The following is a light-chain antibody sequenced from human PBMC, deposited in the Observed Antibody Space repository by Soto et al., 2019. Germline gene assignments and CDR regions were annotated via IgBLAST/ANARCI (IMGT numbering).Light chain of an antibody. CDR1: QSVSSY. Sequence: EIMLTQSPATLSLSPGERATLSCRASQSVSSYLAWYQQKPGQAPRLLIYDASNRATGIPARFSGSGSGTDFTLTISSLEPEDFAVYYCQQRSNWPITFGQGRRLEVK. J-gene: IGKJ5*01. CDR3: QQRSNWPIT. CDR2: DAS. V-gene: IGKV3-11*01.